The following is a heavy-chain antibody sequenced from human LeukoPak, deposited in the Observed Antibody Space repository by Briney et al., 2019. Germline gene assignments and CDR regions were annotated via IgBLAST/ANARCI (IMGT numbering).Heavy chain of an antibody. CDR1: GFTFSDYY. D-gene: IGHD3-3*01. V-gene: IGHV3-11*04. J-gene: IGHJ4*02. Sequence: PGGSLRLSCAASGFTFSDYYMSWIRQAPGKGLEWVSYISSSGSTIYYADSVKGRFTISRDNAKNSLYLQMNSLRAEDTAVYYCARVARFLDPDFWSGYHYFDYWGQGTLVTVSS. CDR3: ARVARFLDPDFWSGYHYFDY. CDR2: ISSSGSTI.